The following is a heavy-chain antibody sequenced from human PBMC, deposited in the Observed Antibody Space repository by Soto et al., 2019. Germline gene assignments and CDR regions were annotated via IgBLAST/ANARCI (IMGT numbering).Heavy chain of an antibody. J-gene: IGHJ6*02. CDR3: AGAAVYYYGMDV. V-gene: IGHV4-30-4*01. CDR1: GGSISSGDYY. Sequence: QVQLQESGPGLVKPSQTLSLTCTVSGGSISSGDYYWSWIRQPPGKGLEWIGYIYYGGSTYYNPFLRRGVTISVDTTKHQSFLKRCSVAAADAAVYYCAGAAVYYYGMDVWGQGTTVTVSS. CDR2: IYYGGST.